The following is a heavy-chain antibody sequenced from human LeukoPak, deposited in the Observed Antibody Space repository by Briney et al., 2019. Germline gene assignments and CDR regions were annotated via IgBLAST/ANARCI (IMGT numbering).Heavy chain of an antibody. Sequence: GPCLRLSCPAAGFTVSSEAMHCVRQAPGKGLEWVSVISYEGSNKNYADSVKCRFTISRDNSKNTLYLQMNSLRAEDTAVYYGAGGILGQHLRCYYDYGMDLWGRGTTVSVSS. J-gene: IGHJ6*02. CDR1: GFTVSSEA. CDR2: ISYEGSNK. D-gene: IGHD3-16*01. V-gene: IGHV3-30-3*01. CDR3: AGGILGQHLRCYYDYGMDL.